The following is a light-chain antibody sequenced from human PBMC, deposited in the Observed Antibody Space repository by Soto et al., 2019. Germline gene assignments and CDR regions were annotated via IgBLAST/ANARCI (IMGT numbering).Light chain of an antibody. CDR3: QSYDSSLSGPVV. CDR1: TSNIGAGYD. CDR2: GNI. Sequence: QSVLTQPPSVSGAPGQRVTISCTGSTSNIGAGYDVQWYQQLPGTAPKLLIYGNINRPSGVPDRFSGSKSGTSASLAITGLQAEDEADYYCQSYDSSLSGPVVFGGGTKVTVL. J-gene: IGLJ2*01. V-gene: IGLV1-40*01.